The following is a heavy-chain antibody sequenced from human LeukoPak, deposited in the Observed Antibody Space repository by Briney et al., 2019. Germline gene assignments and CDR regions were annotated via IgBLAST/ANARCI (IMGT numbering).Heavy chain of an antibody. D-gene: IGHD3-10*01. CDR1: GGSVSSGSYY. V-gene: IGHV4-39*01. Sequence: SETLSLTCTVSGGSVSSGSYYWSWIRQPPGKGLEWIGSIYYSGSAYYNPSLKSRLTISVDTSKNQFSLKLSSVTAADTAVYYCARCITMVRGVIRPPDYWGQGTLVTVSS. CDR2: IYYSGSA. J-gene: IGHJ4*02. CDR3: ARCITMVRGVIRPPDY.